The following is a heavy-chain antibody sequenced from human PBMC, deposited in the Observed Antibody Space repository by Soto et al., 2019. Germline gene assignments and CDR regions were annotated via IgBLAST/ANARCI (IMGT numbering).Heavy chain of an antibody. V-gene: IGHV2-5*02. CDR1: GFSLTASGEN. CDR2: IYWDNAR. J-gene: IGHJ5*02. Sequence: QITLDESGPTLVRPTHTLTLTCNFSGFSLTASGENVAWIRQPPGKTLEWLTIIYWDNARRFNPSLRKILCINKDTYTKQVVRTVPDMNYDDSGTYYCAHRVSATVLGMWVGRGFETWGPGVPVTVAS. CDR3: AHRVSATVLGMWVGRGFET. D-gene: IGHD1-1*01.